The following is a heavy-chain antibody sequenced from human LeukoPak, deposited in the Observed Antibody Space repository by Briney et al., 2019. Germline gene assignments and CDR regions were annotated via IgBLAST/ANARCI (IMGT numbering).Heavy chain of an antibody. CDR2: ISGSGGST. D-gene: IGHD3-3*01. Sequence: GGSLRLSCAASGFTFSSYAMSWVRQAPGKGLERVSAISGSGGSTYYADSVKGRFTISRDNSKNTLYLQMNSLRAEDTAVYYCAKKEDYDFWSGYSLVDVWGQGTTVTVSS. J-gene: IGHJ6*02. CDR3: AKKEDYDFWSGYSLVDV. V-gene: IGHV3-23*01. CDR1: GFTFSSYA.